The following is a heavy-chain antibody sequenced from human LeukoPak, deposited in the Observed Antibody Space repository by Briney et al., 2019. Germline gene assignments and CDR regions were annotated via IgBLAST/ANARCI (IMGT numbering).Heavy chain of an antibody. CDR2: INPSGGST. J-gene: IGHJ4*02. Sequence: GASVKVSCKASGYTFTSYYMHWVRQAPGQGLEWMGIINPSGGSTSYAQKFQGRVTMTRDTSTSTVYMELSSLRSEDTAVYYCAREVCSGGSCYAVFDYWGQGTLVTVSS. V-gene: IGHV1-46*01. CDR1: GYTFTSYY. CDR3: AREVCSGGSCYAVFDY. D-gene: IGHD2-15*01.